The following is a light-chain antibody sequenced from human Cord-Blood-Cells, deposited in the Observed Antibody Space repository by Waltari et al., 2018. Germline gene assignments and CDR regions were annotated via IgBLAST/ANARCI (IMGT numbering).Light chain of an antibody. CDR2: AAS. V-gene: IGKV1-8*01. Sequence: AIRMTQSPSSLSASTGDRVTITCRARQGISSYLAWYQQKPGKAPKLLIYAASTLQSGVPSRFSGSGSGTDFTLTIGCLQSEDFATYYCQQYYSYPYTFGQGTKLEIK. CDR3: QQYYSYPYT. J-gene: IGKJ2*01. CDR1: QGISSY.